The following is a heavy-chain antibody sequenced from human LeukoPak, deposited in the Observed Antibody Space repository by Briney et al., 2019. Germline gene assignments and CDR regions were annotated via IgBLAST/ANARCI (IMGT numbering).Heavy chain of an antibody. CDR2: ISYDGSNK. CDR1: GFTFSSYG. Sequence: GGSLRLSCAASGFTFSSYGMHWVRQAPGKGLEWVAVISYDGSNKYYADSVKGRFTISRDNSKNTLYLQMNSLRAEDTAVYYCAKDIYYDIPAGDYWGQGTLVTVSS. J-gene: IGHJ4*02. CDR3: AKDIYYDIPAGDY. D-gene: IGHD3-22*01. V-gene: IGHV3-30*18.